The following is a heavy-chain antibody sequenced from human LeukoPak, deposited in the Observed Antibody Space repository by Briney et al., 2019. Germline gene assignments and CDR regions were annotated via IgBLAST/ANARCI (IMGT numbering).Heavy chain of an antibody. CDR3: ARKRWLHRLYYYYYMDV. CDR2: INHSGST. V-gene: IGHV4-34*01. J-gene: IGHJ6*03. D-gene: IGHD5-24*01. CDR1: GGSFSGYY. Sequence: SETLSLTCAAYGGSFSGYYWSWIRQPPGKGLEWIGEINHSGSTNYNPSLKSRVTISVDTSKNQFSLKLSSVTAADTAVYYCARKRWLHRLYYYYYMDVWGKGTTVTVSS.